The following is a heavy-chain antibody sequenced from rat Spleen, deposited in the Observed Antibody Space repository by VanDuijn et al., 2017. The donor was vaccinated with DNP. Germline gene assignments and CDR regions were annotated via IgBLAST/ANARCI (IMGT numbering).Heavy chain of an antibody. V-gene: IGHV2-16*01. D-gene: IGHD1-5*01. Sequence: QVQLKESGPGLVQPSQTLSLTCTVSGFPLTNYGVNWLRQPPGKGLEWIGGIWSGGTTDYNSGLKTRLSISRDTSKSQVLLKMNSLQTEDTAMYFCARSPAGKYNGWLGYWGQGTLVIVSS. J-gene: IGHJ3*01. CDR3: ARSPAGKYNGWLGY. CDR1: GFPLTNYG. CDR2: IWSGGTT.